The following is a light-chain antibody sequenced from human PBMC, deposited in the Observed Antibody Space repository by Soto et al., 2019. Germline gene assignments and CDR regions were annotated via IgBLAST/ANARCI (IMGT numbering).Light chain of an antibody. V-gene: IGKV3-20*01. Sequence: IGLTQSPGTLSLPPGERATLSCRASQSVSSSYLAWYQQKPGQAPKVLIYRASSRATGIPDRFSGSGSGTDFTLTISRLEPEDFAVYYCQQYGSSPLTFGGGTKVDI. CDR1: QSVSSSY. CDR2: RAS. CDR3: QQYGSSPLT. J-gene: IGKJ4*01.